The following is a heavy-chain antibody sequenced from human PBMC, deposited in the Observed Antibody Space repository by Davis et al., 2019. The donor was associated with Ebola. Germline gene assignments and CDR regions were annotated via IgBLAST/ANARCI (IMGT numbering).Heavy chain of an antibody. CDR3: ARGPKIGYCSSTSCYPAVLYYGMDV. CDR2: ITHSGST. CDR1: GGSLSGHY. J-gene: IGHJ6*02. Sequence: MPSETLSLTCNVSGGSLSGHYWSWIRQPPGKGLEWIGEITHSGSTDYNPSLQSRVTISVDMSKNAFSLKMTSVTAADTAVYYCARGPKIGYCSSTSCYPAVLYYGMDVWGQGTTVTVSS. D-gene: IGHD2-2*01. V-gene: IGHV4-34*01.